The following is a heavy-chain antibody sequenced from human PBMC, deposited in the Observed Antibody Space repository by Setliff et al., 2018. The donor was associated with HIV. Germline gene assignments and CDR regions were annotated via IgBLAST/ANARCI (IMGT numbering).Heavy chain of an antibody. CDR2: IIPTLNIT. J-gene: IGHJ4*02. Sequence: ASVKVSCKASGGTISSYYIGWVRQAPGQGLEWMGCIIPTLNITKPTQKFRDRVTCTADTSTSTTYMEMSSLKSEDTAFDFCARDDYELVTGSYGALDSWGQGTLVTVSS. CDR1: GGTISSYY. CDR3: ARDDYELVTGSYGALDS. D-gene: IGHD3-16*01. V-gene: IGHV1-69*10.